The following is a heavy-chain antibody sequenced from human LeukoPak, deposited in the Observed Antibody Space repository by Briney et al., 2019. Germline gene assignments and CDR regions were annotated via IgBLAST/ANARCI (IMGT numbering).Heavy chain of an antibody. CDR1: GGSISSYY. D-gene: IGHD6-19*01. CDR3: ARDYKYSSGWYGVYYYYGMDV. CDR2: IYYSGST. J-gene: IGHJ6*02. Sequence: SETLSLTCTVSGGSISSYYWSWIRQPPGKGLEWIGYIYYSGSTNYNPSLKSRVTISVDTSKNQFSLKLSSVTAADTAVYYCARDYKYSSGWYGVYYYYGMDVWGQGTTVTVSS. V-gene: IGHV4-59*01.